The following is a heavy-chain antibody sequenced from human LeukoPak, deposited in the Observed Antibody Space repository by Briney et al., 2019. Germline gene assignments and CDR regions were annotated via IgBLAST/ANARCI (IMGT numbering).Heavy chain of an antibody. CDR2: IYTSGST. V-gene: IGHV4-4*07. D-gene: IGHD3-22*01. Sequence: NTSETLSLTCTVSGGSISSYYWSWIRQPAGKGLEWIGRIYTSGSTNYNPSLKSRVTMSVDTSKNQFSLKLSSVTAADTAVYYCARTVYDSSGYFSSYYYYYMDVWGKGTTVTVSS. CDR3: ARTVYDSSGYFSSYYYYYMDV. CDR1: GGSISSYY. J-gene: IGHJ6*03.